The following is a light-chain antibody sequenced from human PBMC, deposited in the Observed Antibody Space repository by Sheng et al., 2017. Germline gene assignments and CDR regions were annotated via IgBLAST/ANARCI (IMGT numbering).Light chain of an antibody. J-gene: IGLJ1*01. CDR1: KLGRINN. CDR3: QAWDSSTFV. CDR2: QDN. Sequence: SFELTQPPSVSVSPGQTATITCSGDKLGRINNACWYQQKPGQSPVLVIYQDNKRSSGIPERFSGSTSGNTATLTIRETQPMDEADYYCQAWDSSTFVFGPGTKVTVL. V-gene: IGLV3-1*01.